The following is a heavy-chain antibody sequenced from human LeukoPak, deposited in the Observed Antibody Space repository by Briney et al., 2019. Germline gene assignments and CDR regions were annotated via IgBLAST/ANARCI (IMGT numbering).Heavy chain of an antibody. D-gene: IGHD3-10*01. V-gene: IGHV1-2*02. J-gene: IGHJ4*02. CDR1: GYAFTYIY. CDR2: INPNSGGT. Sequence: ASVKVSCKASGYAFTYIYIHWERQAPGQGLEWMGWINPNSGGTTYAQKFQGRVTMTTDTSISTAYLELNGLRSDDTAVYYCARDLDYGSGSLSNWGQGAIVTVSS. CDR3: ARDLDYGSGSLSN.